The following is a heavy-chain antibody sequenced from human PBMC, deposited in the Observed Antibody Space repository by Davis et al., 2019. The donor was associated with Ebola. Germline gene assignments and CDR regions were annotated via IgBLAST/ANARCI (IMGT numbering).Heavy chain of an antibody. CDR3: ARGLYRTDDFDY. Sequence: PGGSLRLSCAASGFIFSNNYMSWVRQAPGKGLEWVAVIYIGGGTDYADSVKGRFIISRDKSKNTVSLQMDSLRAEDTAVYYCARGLYRTDDFDYWGQGTLVTVSA. D-gene: IGHD3-16*02. J-gene: IGHJ4*02. CDR2: IYIGGGT. V-gene: IGHV3-66*01. CDR1: GFIFSNNY.